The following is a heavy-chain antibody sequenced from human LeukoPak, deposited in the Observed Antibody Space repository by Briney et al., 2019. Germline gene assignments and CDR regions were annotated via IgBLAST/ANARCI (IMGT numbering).Heavy chain of an antibody. CDR1: GGSISGIGYY. Sequence: SETLSLTCSVSGGSISGIGYYWGWIRQPPGKGLEWVGSIYYSGSTYYNPSLKSRVTISVDTSKNQFSLKLSSVTAADTAVYYCARQVRYFDWLTGAFDIWGQGTMVTVSS. CDR2: IYYSGST. D-gene: IGHD3-9*01. V-gene: IGHV4-39*01. CDR3: ARQVRYFDWLTGAFDI. J-gene: IGHJ3*02.